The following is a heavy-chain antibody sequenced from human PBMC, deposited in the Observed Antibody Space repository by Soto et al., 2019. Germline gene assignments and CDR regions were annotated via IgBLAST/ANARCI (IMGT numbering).Heavy chain of an antibody. V-gene: IGHV5-51*01. CDR3: ARLEDPRYSSGWFDP. D-gene: IGHD6-19*01. Sequence: PGESLKLSCKGSGYSFTSYWIGWVRQMPGKGLEWMGIIYPVDSDTRYSPSFQGQVTISADMSISTAYLQWSSLKASDTAMYYCARLEDPRYSSGWFDPWGQGTLVTVSS. CDR2: IYPVDSDT. J-gene: IGHJ5*02. CDR1: GYSFTSYW.